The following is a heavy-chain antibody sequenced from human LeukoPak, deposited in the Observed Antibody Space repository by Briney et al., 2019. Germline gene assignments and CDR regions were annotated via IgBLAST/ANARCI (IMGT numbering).Heavy chain of an antibody. J-gene: IGHJ4*02. CDR1: GYTFTSYG. V-gene: IGHV1-18*01. CDR2: ISAYNGNA. Sequence: ASVKVSCKASGYTFTSYGISWVRQAPGQGLEWMGWISAYNGNANYVQNLQGRVSMTTDTSTSTAYMDLRSLRFDDTAVYYCAREGQAYYYGSGSYAFDYWGQGTLVTVSS. D-gene: IGHD3-10*01. CDR3: AREGQAYYYGSGSYAFDY.